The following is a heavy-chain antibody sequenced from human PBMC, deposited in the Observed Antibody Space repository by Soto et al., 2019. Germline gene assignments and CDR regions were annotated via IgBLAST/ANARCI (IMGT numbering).Heavy chain of an antibody. V-gene: IGHV4-34*01. CDR3: ARGAKNTIFGVVIAPNKSYYYYGMDV. J-gene: IGHJ6*02. CDR2: INHSGST. D-gene: IGHD3-3*01. CDR1: GGSFSGYY. Sequence: SETLSLTCAVYGGSFSGYYWSWIRQPPGKGLEWIGEINHSGSTNYNPSLKSRVSISVDTSKNQFSLKLSSVTAADTAVYYCARGAKNTIFGVVIAPNKSYYYYGMDVWRQGTTVTVSS.